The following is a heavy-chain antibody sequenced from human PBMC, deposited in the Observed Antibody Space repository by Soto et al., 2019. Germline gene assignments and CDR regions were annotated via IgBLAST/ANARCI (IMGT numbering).Heavy chain of an antibody. V-gene: IGHV3-23*01. Sequence: GGSLRLSCAASGFTFSSYAMSWVRQAPGKGLEWASAISGSGGSTYYADSVKGRFTISRDNSKNTLYLQMNSLRAEDTAVYYCAKARRYCSSTSCPPRDYWGQGTLVTVSS. CDR1: GFTFSSYA. CDR3: AKARRYCSSTSCPPRDY. J-gene: IGHJ4*02. CDR2: ISGSGGST. D-gene: IGHD2-2*01.